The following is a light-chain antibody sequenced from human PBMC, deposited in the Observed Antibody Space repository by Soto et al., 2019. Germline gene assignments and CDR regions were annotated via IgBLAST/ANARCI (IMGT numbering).Light chain of an antibody. CDR1: QSVSTN. Sequence: EIVMTQSPGTLSVSPGERATLSCRASQSVSTNLAWYQQNPGQAPRLLIYGVSTRATGIPARFSGSGSGTEFTLTISSLQSEDFAVYYCQQYNNWPRTFGQGTKVDIK. V-gene: IGKV3D-15*01. CDR2: GVS. CDR3: QQYNNWPRT. J-gene: IGKJ1*01.